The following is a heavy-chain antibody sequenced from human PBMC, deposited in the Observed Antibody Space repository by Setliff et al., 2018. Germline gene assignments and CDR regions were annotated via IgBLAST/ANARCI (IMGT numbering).Heavy chain of an antibody. CDR2: MNPNTGYT. Sequence: ASVKVSCKASGHSFSTYDINWVRQAAGQGLEWMGWMNPNTGYTGYARNFQGRVTMTRNTSISTAYMELSGLRSDDTAVYYCANSAYLRELDYWGPGTLVTVSS. V-gene: IGHV1-8*02. CDR1: GHSFSTYD. CDR3: ANSAYLRELDY. D-gene: IGHD1-26*01. J-gene: IGHJ4*02.